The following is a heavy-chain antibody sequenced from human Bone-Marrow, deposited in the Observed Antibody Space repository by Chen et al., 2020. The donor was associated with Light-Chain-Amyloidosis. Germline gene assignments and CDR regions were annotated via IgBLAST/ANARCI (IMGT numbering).Heavy chain of an antibody. J-gene: IGHJ6*02. CDR2: IIPIFGTA. CDR1: GGTFSSYA. V-gene: IGHV1-69*01. Sequence: QVQLVQSGAEVKKPGSSVKVSCKASGGTFSSYAISWVRQAPGQGLEWMGGIIPIFGTANYAQKFQGRVTITADESTSTAYMELSSLRSEDTAVYYCAGDRTRFGELEGYYYYYGMDVWGQGTTVTVSS. CDR3: AGDRTRFGELEGYYYYYGMDV. D-gene: IGHD3-10*01.